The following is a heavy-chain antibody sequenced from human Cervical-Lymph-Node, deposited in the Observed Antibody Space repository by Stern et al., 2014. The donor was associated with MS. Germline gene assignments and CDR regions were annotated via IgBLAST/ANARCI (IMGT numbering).Heavy chain of an antibody. V-gene: IGHV1-69*01. CDR3: ARDQGGIADS. CDR1: GCSFSMDT. Sequence: VQLVESGAEVKKPGASVKVSCKASGCSFSMDTISWVRQAPGQGLEWMGCLTPMIGTPNYAQKFQGRVTTTGDVSTSTAYMELTSLRSEDTAIYFCARDQGGIADSWGQGTLVIVSS. J-gene: IGHJ4*02. CDR2: LTPMIGTP. D-gene: IGHD6-13*01.